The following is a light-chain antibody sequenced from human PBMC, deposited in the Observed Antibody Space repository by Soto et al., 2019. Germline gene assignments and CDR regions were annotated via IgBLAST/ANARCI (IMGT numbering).Light chain of an antibody. J-gene: IGKJ4*01. Sequence: EIVLTQSPATLSLSPGERATLSCRASQGVSSYLAWYQQKPGQAPRLLIYDASNRATGIPARFSGSGPGTDFTLTISSLEPEDFAVYYCQHYDSSPGFTFGGGTKMEIK. V-gene: IGKV3D-11*01. CDR3: QHYDSSPGFT. CDR2: DAS. CDR1: QGVSSY.